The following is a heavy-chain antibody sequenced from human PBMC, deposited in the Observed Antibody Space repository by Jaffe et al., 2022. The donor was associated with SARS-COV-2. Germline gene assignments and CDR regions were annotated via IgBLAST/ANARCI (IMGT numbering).Heavy chain of an antibody. CDR1: GFTFSDYY. D-gene: IGHD3-10*01. J-gene: IGHJ5*01. CDR2: IRSSGDLM. V-gene: IGHV3-11*01. CDR3: ARGGPRELTCFDS. Sequence: QVQLVESGGNLVKPGGSLRLSCAASGFTFSDYYMSWIRQAPGKALEWISYIRSSGDLMYYADSVKGRFTISRDNAKNSVFLEMNSLRAEDTAVYYCARGGPRELTCFDSWGQGTLVTVSP.